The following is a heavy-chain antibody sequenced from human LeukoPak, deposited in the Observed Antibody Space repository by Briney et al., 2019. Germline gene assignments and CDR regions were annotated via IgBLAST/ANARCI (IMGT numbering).Heavy chain of an antibody. CDR1: GGSISSGGYY. J-gene: IGHJ4*02. Sequence: SETLSLTCTVSGGSISSGGYYWRWLRQHPGKGLEWLGYIYYSGSTYYNPSLKSRVTISVDTSKNQFSLKLSSVTAADTAVYYCARSYYYDSSGYYPFDYWGQGTLVTVSS. D-gene: IGHD3-22*01. V-gene: IGHV4-31*03. CDR3: ARSYYYDSSGYYPFDY. CDR2: IYYSGST.